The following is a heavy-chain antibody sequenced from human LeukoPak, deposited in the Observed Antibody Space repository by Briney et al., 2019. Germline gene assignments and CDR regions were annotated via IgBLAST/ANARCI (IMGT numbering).Heavy chain of an antibody. Sequence: ASVKVSCKASGYTFTSYDINWVRQATGQGLEWMGWMNPNSGNTGYAQKFQGRVTMTRNTSISTAYMELSSLRSEDTAVYYCARVSPSHYYDMYYFDYWGQGTLVTVSS. CDR3: ARVSPSHYYDMYYFDY. V-gene: IGHV1-8*01. D-gene: IGHD3-22*01. CDR2: MNPNSGNT. J-gene: IGHJ4*02. CDR1: GYTFTSYD.